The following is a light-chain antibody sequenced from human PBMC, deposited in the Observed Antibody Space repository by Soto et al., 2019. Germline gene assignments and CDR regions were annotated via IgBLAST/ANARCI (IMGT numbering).Light chain of an antibody. CDR1: QSVSTN. J-gene: IGKJ5*01. CDR3: QQYSDWPPPIT. CDR2: GAS. V-gene: IGKV3-15*01. Sequence: EIVMTQSPATLSVSPGERATLSCRASQSVSTNLAWYQQKPGQAPRLLIYGASTRVTDVPARFSGSGSGTEFTLTISILQSEDFAVYYCQQYSDWPPPITFGQGTRLEIK.